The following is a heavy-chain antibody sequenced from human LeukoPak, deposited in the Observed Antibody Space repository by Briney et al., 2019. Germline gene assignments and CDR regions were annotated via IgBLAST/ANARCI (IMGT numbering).Heavy chain of an antibody. CDR1: GFTFDDYA. V-gene: IGHV3-9*03. D-gene: IGHD3-22*01. CDR2: ISWNSGSI. J-gene: IGHJ4*02. CDR3: AKGRLANYDSSGYWDY. Sequence: GGSLRLSCAASGFTFDDYAMHWVRQAPGKGLEWVSGISWNSGSIGYADSVKGRFTISRDNAKNSLYLQMNSLRAEDMALYYCAKGRLANYDSSGYWDYWGQGTLVTVSS.